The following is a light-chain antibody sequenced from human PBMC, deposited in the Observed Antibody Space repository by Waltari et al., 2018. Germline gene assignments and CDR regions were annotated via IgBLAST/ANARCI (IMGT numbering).Light chain of an antibody. Sequence: DIQMTQSPSSLSASVGDRVTITCRASQSLSSYLNWYHQKPGKAPKLLIYTASSLQSGVPSRFSGSGSGTDFTLTISSLQPEDFATYYCQQSYSTPRTFGQGTKVEIK. CDR3: QQSYSTPRT. CDR2: TAS. CDR1: QSLSSY. V-gene: IGKV1-39*01. J-gene: IGKJ1*01.